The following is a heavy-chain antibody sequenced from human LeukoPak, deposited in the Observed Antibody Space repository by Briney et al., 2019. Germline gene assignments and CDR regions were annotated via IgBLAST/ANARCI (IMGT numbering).Heavy chain of an antibody. Sequence: SETLSLTCTVSGGSISSYYWSWIRQPPGKGLEWIGYIFYSGSTNYNPSLKSRVTISVDTSKNQFSLKLSSVTAADTAVYYCASTLYYYYGMDVWGQGTTVTVSS. V-gene: IGHV4-59*08. CDR1: GGSISSYY. CDR2: IFYSGST. J-gene: IGHJ6*02. CDR3: ASTLYYYYGMDV.